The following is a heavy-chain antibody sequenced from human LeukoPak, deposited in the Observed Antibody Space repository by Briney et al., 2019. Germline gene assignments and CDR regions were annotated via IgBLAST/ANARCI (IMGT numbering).Heavy chain of an antibody. CDR1: GGTFSSYA. V-gene: IGHV1-69*05. CDR2: IIPIFGTA. CDR3: ARQYCSGGSCFFDY. J-gene: IGHJ4*02. Sequence: SVTVSCKASGGTFSSYAISWVRQAPGQGLEWMGGIIPIFGTANYAQKFQGRVTITTDESTSTAYMELSSLRSEDTAVYYCARQYCSGGSCFFDYWRQGTLVTVSS. D-gene: IGHD2-15*01.